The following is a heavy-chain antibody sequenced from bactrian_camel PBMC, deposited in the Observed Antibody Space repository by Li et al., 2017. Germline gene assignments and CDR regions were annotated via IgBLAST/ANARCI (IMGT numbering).Heavy chain of an antibody. CDR1: GFTDSSYC. V-gene: IGHV3S1*01. J-gene: IGHJ4*01. CDR2: IDSDGRSDFGTS. D-gene: IGHD6*01. Sequence: HVQLVESGGDLVQPGGSLRLSCSASGFTDSSYCVGWFRQAPGKAREDVAHIDSDGRSDFGTSDYADSVKGRFAISRDNVKNIFYLQMDSLKVEDTAMYYCAADSVADCTVSIGGFWGQGTQVTVS. CDR3: AADSVADCTVSIGGF.